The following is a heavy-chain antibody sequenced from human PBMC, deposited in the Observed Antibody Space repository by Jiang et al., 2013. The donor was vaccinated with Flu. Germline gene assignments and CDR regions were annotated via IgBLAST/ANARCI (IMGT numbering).Heavy chain of an antibody. J-gene: IGHJ3*02. D-gene: IGHD6-19*01. CDR2: ISYDGSNK. V-gene: IGHV3-30-3*01. CDR3: ARELAVAGSDEGSAFDI. Sequence: WVRQAPGKGLEWVAVISYDGSNKYYADSVKGRFTISRDNSKNTLYLQMNSLRAEDTAVYYCARELAVAGSDEGSAFDIWGQGTMVTVSS.